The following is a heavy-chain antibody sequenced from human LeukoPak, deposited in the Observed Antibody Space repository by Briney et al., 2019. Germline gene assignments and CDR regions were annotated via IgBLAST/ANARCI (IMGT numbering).Heavy chain of an antibody. CDR1: GYSISSGYY. CDR2: IYHSGST. V-gene: IGHV4-38-2*02. J-gene: IGHJ3*02. CDR3: ARVLRYFDWLLSYAFDI. Sequence: PSETLSLTCTVSGYSISSGYYWGWIRQPPGKGLEWIGSIYHSGSTYYNPSLKSRVTISVDTSKNQFSLKLSSVTAADTAVYYCARVLRYFDWLLSYAFDIWGQGTMVTVSS. D-gene: IGHD3-9*01.